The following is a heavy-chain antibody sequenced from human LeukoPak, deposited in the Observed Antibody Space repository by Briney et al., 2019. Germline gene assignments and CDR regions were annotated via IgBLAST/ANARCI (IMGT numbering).Heavy chain of an antibody. D-gene: IGHD2-2*01. Sequence: ASETLSLTCAVYGGSFSGYYWSWIRQPPGKGLEWIGEINHSGSTNYNPSLKSRVTISVDTSKNQFSLKLSSVTAADTAVYYCARGEIVVVPAANTEHYYYYGMDVWGQGTTVTVSS. V-gene: IGHV4-34*01. J-gene: IGHJ6*02. CDR1: GGSFSGYY. CDR2: INHSGST. CDR3: ARGEIVVVPAANTEHYYYYGMDV.